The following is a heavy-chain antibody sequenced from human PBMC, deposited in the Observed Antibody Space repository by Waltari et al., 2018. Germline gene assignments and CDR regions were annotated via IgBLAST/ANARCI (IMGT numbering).Heavy chain of an antibody. CDR2: INAGNGDT. Sequence: QVQLVQSGAEVKKPGASVKVSCKASGYTCSSYAVHWVRQAPGQRLEWMGWINAGNGDTKKSQKLQGRVTITRDTSASTAYMELSSLRSEDTAVYYCARGLYRIAEQLTFDYWGQGTLVTVSS. CDR3: ARGLYRIAEQLTFDY. D-gene: IGHD1-20*01. CDR1: GYTCSSYA. V-gene: IGHV1-3*01. J-gene: IGHJ4*02.